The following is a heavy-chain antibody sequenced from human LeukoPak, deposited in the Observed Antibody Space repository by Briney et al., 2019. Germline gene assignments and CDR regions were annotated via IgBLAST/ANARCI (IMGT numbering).Heavy chain of an antibody. J-gene: IGHJ3*02. Sequence: ASVKVSCKASGYTFTGYYIHWVRQAPGQGLELVGLINPNTCGTYYAQKFQGRVTMTTITSINTAYMDLTRLRSDDTAVYYCARLGDTVTRLFDIWGQGTMVTVSS. CDR1: GYTFTGYY. CDR3: ARLGDTVTRLFDI. CDR2: INPNTCGT. V-gene: IGHV1-2*02. D-gene: IGHD4-17*01.